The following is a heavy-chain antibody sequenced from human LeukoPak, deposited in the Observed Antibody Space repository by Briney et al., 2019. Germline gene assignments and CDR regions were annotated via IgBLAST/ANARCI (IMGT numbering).Heavy chain of an antibody. J-gene: IGHJ4*02. D-gene: IGHD2-2*02. CDR1: GGSISSGDYY. V-gene: IGHV4-30-4*01. CDR2: IYYSGST. CDR3: ASLYCSSTSCYTSDY. Sequence: SETLSLTCTVSGGSISSGDYYWSWIRQPPGKGLEWIGYIYYSGSTYYNPSLKSRVTISVDTSKNQFSLKLSSVTAADTAVYYCASLYCSSTSCYTSDYWGQGTLVTISS.